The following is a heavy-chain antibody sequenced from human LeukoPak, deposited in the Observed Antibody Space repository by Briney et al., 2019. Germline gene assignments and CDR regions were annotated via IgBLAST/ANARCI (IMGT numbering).Heavy chain of an antibody. CDR2: IYYGGST. CDR1: GGSISTYY. D-gene: IGHD2-15*01. V-gene: IGHV4-59*08. J-gene: IGHJ4*02. CDR3: ARHAKSAGYSPIDH. Sequence: SETLSLTCAVSGGSISTYYWSWIRQPPGKGLEWIGYIYYGGSTNYNPSLRSRVTISVDTSKNQFSLKVSSVTAADTAVYYCARHAKSAGYSPIDHWGQGTLLTVSS.